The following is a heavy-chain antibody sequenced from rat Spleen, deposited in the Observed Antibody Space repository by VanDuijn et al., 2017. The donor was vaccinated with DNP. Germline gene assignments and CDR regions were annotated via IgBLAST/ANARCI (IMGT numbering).Heavy chain of an antibody. J-gene: IGHJ4*01. D-gene: IGHD1-10*01. Sequence: QVQLKESGPGLVQPSQTLSLTCTVSGFSLTSYHVHWVRQPPGKGLEWMGVMWSDGDTSYNSALKSRLSISRDTSKNQVFLKMNSLQTDDTGTYYCTRASLGNNYDVMDAWGQGASVTVSS. CDR3: TRASLGNNYDVMDA. CDR2: MWSDGDT. V-gene: IGHV2-32*01. CDR1: GFSLTSYH.